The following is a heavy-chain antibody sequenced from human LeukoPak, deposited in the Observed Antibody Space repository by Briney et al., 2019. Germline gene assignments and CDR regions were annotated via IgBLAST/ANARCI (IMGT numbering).Heavy chain of an antibody. J-gene: IGHJ6*02. CDR2: ISGSGGST. CDR3: AKVLLPDIVVVPAAPKVRVPPGHYGMDV. V-gene: IGHV3-23*01. D-gene: IGHD2-2*01. Sequence: GGSLRLSCAASGFTFSSYAMSWVRQAPGKGLEWVSAISGSGGSTYYADSVKGRFTISRDNSKNTLYLQMSSLRAEDTAVYYCAKVLLPDIVVVPAAPKVRVPPGHYGMDVWGQGTTVTVSS. CDR1: GFTFSSYA.